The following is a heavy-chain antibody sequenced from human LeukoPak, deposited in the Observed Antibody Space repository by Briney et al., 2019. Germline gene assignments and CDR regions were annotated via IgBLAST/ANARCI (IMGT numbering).Heavy chain of an antibody. J-gene: IGHJ4*02. CDR3: AKRPFGVFTESSIFEY. Sequence: PGGSLNLSCEAPGFTFRSYVMSGVRQAPGKGVEWVSAISSSGGSTHYTDSVKGRFAISRDNSKHTLYLQMNSLRPEDNSVYYCAKRPFGVFTESSIFEYWGQGTLVTVSS. CDR1: GFTFRSYV. V-gene: IGHV3-23*01. D-gene: IGHD3-3*01. CDR2: ISSSGGST.